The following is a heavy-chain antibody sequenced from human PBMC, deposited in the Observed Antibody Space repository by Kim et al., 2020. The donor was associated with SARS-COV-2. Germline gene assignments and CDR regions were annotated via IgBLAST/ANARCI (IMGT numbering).Heavy chain of an antibody. D-gene: IGHD3-16*02. V-gene: IGHV4-59*09. Sequence: KSRVTISVDTSKNQFSLKQSSVTAADTAVYYCARGITFGGVIVIRRAWFDPWGQGTLVTVSS. CDR3: ARGITFGGVIVIRRAWFDP. J-gene: IGHJ5*02.